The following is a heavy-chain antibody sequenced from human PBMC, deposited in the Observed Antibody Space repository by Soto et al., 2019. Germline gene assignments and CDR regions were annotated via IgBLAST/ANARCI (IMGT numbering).Heavy chain of an antibody. CDR3: ARVGLRWSSFDY. CDR2: INHSGST. CDR1: GGSFSGYY. Sequence: PSQTLSLTCAVYGGSFSGYYWSWIRQPPGKGLEWIGEINHSGSTNYNPSLKSRVTISVDTSKNQFSLKLSSVTAADTAVYYCARVGLRWSSFDYWGQGTLVTVSS. J-gene: IGHJ4*02. D-gene: IGHD4-17*01. V-gene: IGHV4-34*01.